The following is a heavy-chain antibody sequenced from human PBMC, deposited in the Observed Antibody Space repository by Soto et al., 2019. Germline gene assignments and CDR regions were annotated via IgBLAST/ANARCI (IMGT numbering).Heavy chain of an antibody. V-gene: IGHV3-30-3*01. CDR1: GFTFSSYA. D-gene: IGHD3-3*01. J-gene: IGHJ4*02. Sequence: QVQLVESGGGVVQPGRSLRLSCAASGFTFSSYAMHWVRQATGKGLEWVAVISYDGSNKYYADSVKGRFTISRDNSKNTLYLQMNSLRAEDTAVYYCARGGVFGVGMKGKNDYWGQGTLVTVSS. CDR3: ARGGVFGVGMKGKNDY. CDR2: ISYDGSNK.